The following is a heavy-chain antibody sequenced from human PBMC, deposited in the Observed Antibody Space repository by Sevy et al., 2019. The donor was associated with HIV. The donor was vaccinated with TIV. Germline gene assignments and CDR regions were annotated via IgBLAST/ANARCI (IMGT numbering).Heavy chain of an antibody. CDR2: IKQDGSEK. J-gene: IGHJ6*02. CDR3: ARAGDCSGGRCYSRLDYYYGMDV. CDR1: GFSFNKYG. V-gene: IGHV3-7*01. D-gene: IGHD2-15*01. Sequence: GGSLRLSCAASGFSFNKYGMHWVRQAPGEGLEWVANIKQDGSEKYYVDSVKGRFTISRDNAKNSLYLQMNSLRAEDTAVYYCARAGDCSGGRCYSRLDYYYGMDVWGQGTTVTVSS.